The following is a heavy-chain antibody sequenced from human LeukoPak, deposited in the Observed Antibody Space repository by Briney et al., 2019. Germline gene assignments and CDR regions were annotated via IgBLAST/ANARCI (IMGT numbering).Heavy chain of an antibody. V-gene: IGHV3-9*01. CDR1: GFTFDDYA. J-gene: IGHJ3*02. CDR2: ISWNSGSI. D-gene: IGHD6-13*01. CDR3: AKESIAAAGTGAFDI. Sequence: GGSQRLSCAASGFTFDDYAMHWVRQAPGKGLEWVSGISWNSGSIGYADSVKGRFTISRDNAKNSLYLQMNSLRAEDTALYYCAKESIAAAGTGAFDIWGQGTMVTVSS.